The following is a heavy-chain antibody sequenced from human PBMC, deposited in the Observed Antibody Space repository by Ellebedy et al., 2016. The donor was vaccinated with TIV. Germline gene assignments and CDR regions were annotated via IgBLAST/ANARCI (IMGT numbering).Heavy chain of an antibody. CDR2: ISVSNGNT. V-gene: IGHV1-18*04. CDR3: ATDRGVINYYYGMDV. Sequence: ASVKVSCKASGYTFTSYGISWVRQAPGQGLEWMGWISVSNGNTNYIEELQGRVTMTTDTSTSTAYMELRSLRSDDTAVYYCATDRGVINYYYGMDVWGQGTTVTVSS. D-gene: IGHD3-10*01. CDR1: GYTFTSYG. J-gene: IGHJ6*02.